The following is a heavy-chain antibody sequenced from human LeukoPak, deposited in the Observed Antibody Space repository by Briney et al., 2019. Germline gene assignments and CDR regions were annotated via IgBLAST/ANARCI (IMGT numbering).Heavy chain of an antibody. J-gene: IGHJ4*02. CDR2: IDPHGTIT. Sequence: GSLRLSCAASAFTFSTYWMHWVRQAPGKGLVWVSRIDPHGTITFYADSVKGRFTISRDNAKNTVYLQMNSLRAEDTAVYYCARDFDWGSGLWGQGTLVTVSS. CDR1: AFTFSTYW. D-gene: IGHD7-27*01. V-gene: IGHV3-74*01. CDR3: ARDFDWGSGL.